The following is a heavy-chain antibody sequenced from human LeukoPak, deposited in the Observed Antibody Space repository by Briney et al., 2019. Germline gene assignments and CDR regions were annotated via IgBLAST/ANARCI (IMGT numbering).Heavy chain of an antibody. CDR3: ARGTSDRGVIRWFDP. D-gene: IGHD3-10*01. Sequence: SVKVSCKASGGTFSSYAISWVRQAPGQGLEWMGGIIPIFGTANYAQKFQGRVTITTDESTSTAYMKLSSLRSEDTAVYYYARGTSDRGVIRWFDPWGQGTLVTVSS. V-gene: IGHV1-69*05. J-gene: IGHJ5*02. CDR1: GGTFSSYA. CDR2: IIPIFGTA.